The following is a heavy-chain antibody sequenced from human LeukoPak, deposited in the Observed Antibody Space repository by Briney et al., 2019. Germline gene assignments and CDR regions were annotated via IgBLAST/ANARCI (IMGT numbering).Heavy chain of an antibody. V-gene: IGHV4-30-4*01. J-gene: IGHJ4*02. Sequence: SETLSLTCTVSGGSISSGDYYWSWIRQPPGKGLEWIGYIYYSGSTYYNPSLKGRVTISVDTSKNQFSLKLSSVTAADTAVYYCARVTDTVPRFDYWGQGTLVTVSS. CDR1: GGSISSGDYY. CDR2: IYYSGST. D-gene: IGHD4-17*01. CDR3: ARVTDTVPRFDY.